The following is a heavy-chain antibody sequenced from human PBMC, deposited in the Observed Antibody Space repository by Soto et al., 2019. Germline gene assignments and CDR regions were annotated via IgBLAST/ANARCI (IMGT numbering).Heavy chain of an antibody. CDR3: AKDLVDTAMAQEVYYYYYGMDV. CDR2: IAYDGSNR. CDR1: GFTFSTHG. D-gene: IGHD5-18*01. J-gene: IGHJ6*02. V-gene: IGHV3-30*18. Sequence: GGSLRLSCAASGFTFSTHGMHWVRQSPGKGLEWVANIAYDGSNRNYGDPVKGRFIVSRHNPKKTLYLQMNSLRAEDTAVYYCAKDLVDTAMAQEVYYYYYGMDVWGQGTTVTVSS.